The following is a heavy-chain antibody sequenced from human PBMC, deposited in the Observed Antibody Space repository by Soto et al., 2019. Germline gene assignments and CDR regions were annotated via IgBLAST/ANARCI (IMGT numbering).Heavy chain of an antibody. CDR2: INHSGST. D-gene: IGHD3-9*01. Sequence: SETLSLTCAVYVGSFSGYYWSWIRQPPGKGLEWIGEINHSGSTNYNPSLKSRVTISVDTSKNQFSLKLSSVTAEDTAVYYCVSEVGSDFDWLFEHDAFDIWGQGTMVTVSS. CDR1: VGSFSGYY. J-gene: IGHJ3*02. V-gene: IGHV4-34*01. CDR3: VSEVGSDFDWLFEHDAFDI.